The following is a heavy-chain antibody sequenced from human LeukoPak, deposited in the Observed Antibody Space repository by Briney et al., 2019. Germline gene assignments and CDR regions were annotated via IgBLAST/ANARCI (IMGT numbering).Heavy chain of an antibody. CDR1: GFTFRNYV. J-gene: IGHJ4*02. CDR3: AREGYYGSGSPPSLYFDY. Sequence: GGSLGLSCAASGFTFRNYVIHWVRQAPGKGLEWVAVTSSDLNVKLYADSVKGRFTISRDNSRSTLYLQMNSLRPEDTAIYYCAREGYYGSGSPPSLYFDYWGQGTLATVSS. D-gene: IGHD3-10*01. V-gene: IGHV3-30-3*01. CDR2: TSSDLNVK.